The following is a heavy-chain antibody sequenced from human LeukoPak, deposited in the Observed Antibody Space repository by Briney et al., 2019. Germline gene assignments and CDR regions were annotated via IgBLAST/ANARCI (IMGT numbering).Heavy chain of an antibody. CDR2: IYSGGSI. J-gene: IGHJ4*02. CDR1: GFTVSSNY. D-gene: IGHD3-3*01. CDR3: ARDSGFWSGYYIDAIDY. Sequence: GGSLRLSCAASGFTVSSNYMSWVRQAPGKGLEWVSVIYSGGSIYYADSVKGRFTISRDNSKNTLYLQMNSLRAEDTAVYYCARDSGFWSGYYIDAIDYWGPGTLVTVSS. V-gene: IGHV3-53*01.